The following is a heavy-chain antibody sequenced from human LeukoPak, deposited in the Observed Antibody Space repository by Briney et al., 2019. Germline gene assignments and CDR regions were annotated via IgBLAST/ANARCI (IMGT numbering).Heavy chain of an antibody. D-gene: IGHD3-9*01. J-gene: IGHJ4*02. V-gene: IGHV1-18*04. CDR1: GYTFTSYG. CDR2: ISAYNGNT. Sequence: GASVKVSCKASGYTFTSYGISWVRQAPGQGLEWMGWISAYNGNTNYAQKLQGGVTMTTDTSTSTAYMELRSLRSDDTAVYYCARDKGYDILTGYEKFDYWGQGTLVTVSS. CDR3: ARDKGYDILTGYEKFDY.